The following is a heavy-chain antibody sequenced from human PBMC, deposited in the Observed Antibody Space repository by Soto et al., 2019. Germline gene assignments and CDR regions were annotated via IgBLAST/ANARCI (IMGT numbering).Heavy chain of an antibody. CDR3: ARALPGSMGYEFDY. J-gene: IGHJ4*02. D-gene: IGHD5-12*01. CDR2: IGTAGDT. CDR1: GFTCSNYA. V-gene: IGHV3-13*01. Sequence: EVQLVEAGGGLVQPWGSLRLSCEASGFTCSNYAIHWVRQATGKVLEWVSAIGTAGDTYYSGSVMGRFTISRENAFSSLYLQMDSLRAEDTAMYFCARALPGSMGYEFDYWGQGTLVTVSS.